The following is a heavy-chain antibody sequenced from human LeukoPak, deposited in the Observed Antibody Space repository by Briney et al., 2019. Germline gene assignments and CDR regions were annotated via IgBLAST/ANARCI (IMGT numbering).Heavy chain of an antibody. V-gene: IGHV3-53*01. D-gene: IGHD3-10*01. CDR2: FYSGGST. CDR3: ARGDPFGSGPSPAYFDY. J-gene: IGHJ4*02. CDR1: GFTVSSNY. Sequence: PGGSLGPSFEAFGFTVSSNYMSWVRPAPGKGPGWVSVFYSGGSTYYADSVKGRFTISRDNSKNTLYLQMNSLRAEDTAVYYCARGDPFGSGPSPAYFDYWGQGTLVTVSS.